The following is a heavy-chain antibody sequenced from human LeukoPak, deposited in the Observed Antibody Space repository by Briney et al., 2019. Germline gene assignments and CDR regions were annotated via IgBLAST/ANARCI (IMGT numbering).Heavy chain of an antibody. Sequence: GGSLRLSCAASEFTFSTYAMTWVRQAPGKGLEWVSAISGSGGSTYYADSVKGRFTISRDNSKNTLYLQMNSLRAEDTAVYYCAKCIAVAGPYYFDYWGQGTLVTVSS. CDR3: AKCIAVAGPYYFDY. D-gene: IGHD6-19*01. J-gene: IGHJ4*02. V-gene: IGHV3-23*01. CDR1: EFTFSTYA. CDR2: ISGSGGST.